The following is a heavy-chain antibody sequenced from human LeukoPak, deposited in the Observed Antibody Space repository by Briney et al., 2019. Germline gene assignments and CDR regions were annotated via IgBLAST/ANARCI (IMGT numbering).Heavy chain of an antibody. CDR3: ARTPRTTVTTRFDY. CDR2: INHSGST. CDR1: GGSFSGYY. J-gene: IGHJ4*02. V-gene: IGHV4-34*01. D-gene: IGHD4-11*01. Sequence: SETLSLTCAVCGGSFSGYYWSWIRQPPGKGLEWLGEINHSGSTNYNPSLKSRVTISVDTSKNQFSLKLSSVTAADTAVYYCARTPRTTVTTRFDYWGQGTLVTVSS.